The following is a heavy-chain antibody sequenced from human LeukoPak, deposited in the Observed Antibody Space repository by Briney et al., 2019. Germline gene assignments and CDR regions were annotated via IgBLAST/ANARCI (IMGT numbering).Heavy chain of an antibody. CDR1: GYTFTSYG. CDR3: ARDSSGWYLAWVGAGRGDAFDI. D-gene: IGHD6-19*01. V-gene: IGHV1-18*01. CDR2: ISAYNGNT. J-gene: IGHJ3*02. Sequence: GASVKVSCKASGYTFTSYGISWVRQAPGQGLEWMGWISAYNGNTNYAQKLQGRVTMTTDTSTSTAYMELRSLRSDDTAVYYCARDSSGWYLAWVGAGRGDAFDIWGQGTMVTVSS.